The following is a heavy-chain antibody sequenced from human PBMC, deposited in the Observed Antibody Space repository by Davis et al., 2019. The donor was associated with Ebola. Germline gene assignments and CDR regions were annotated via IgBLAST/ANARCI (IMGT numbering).Heavy chain of an antibody. D-gene: IGHD6-13*01. CDR3: ACHSRQQLLPESDH. J-gene: IGHJ4*02. Sequence: PGGSLRLSCATSGFAFSTYWMTWVRQAPGKGLEWVANIKKDGSEKYYVASVKGRFTISRDNAKNSLFLQMSNLRVDDTAVYYCACHSRQQLLPESDHWGQGTLVTVSS. V-gene: IGHV3-7*01. CDR2: IKKDGSEK. CDR1: GFAFSTYW.